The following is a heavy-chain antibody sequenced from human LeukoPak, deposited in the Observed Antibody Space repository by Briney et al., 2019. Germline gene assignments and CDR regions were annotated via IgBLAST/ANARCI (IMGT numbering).Heavy chain of an antibody. CDR3: ARSRTASLDY. V-gene: IGHV4-34*01. D-gene: IGHD2-21*02. Sequence: KPSETLSLTCAVYGGSFSGYYWSWIRQPPGQGLEWIGEINHSGSTNYNPSLKSRVTISVDTSKNQFSLKLSSVTAADTAVYYCARSRTASLDYWGQGTLVTVSS. J-gene: IGHJ4*02. CDR2: INHSGST. CDR1: GGSFSGYY.